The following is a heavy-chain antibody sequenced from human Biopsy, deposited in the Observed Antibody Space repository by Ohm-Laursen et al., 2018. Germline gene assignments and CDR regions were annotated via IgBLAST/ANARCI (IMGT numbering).Heavy chain of an antibody. V-gene: IGHV4-59*08. CDR3: ASRGLVMASDYYFDD. CDR2: IYYSGST. D-gene: IGHD3/OR15-3a*01. J-gene: IGHJ4*02. Sequence: LDTLSLTCSVSGVYISDYYWSWIRQPPGRGLEWVGSIYYSGSTNYNPSLKSRVTISADTSKSQLSLHLTSVTAADTAVYYCASRGLVMASDYYFDDWGQGTLVTVSS. CDR1: GVYISDYY.